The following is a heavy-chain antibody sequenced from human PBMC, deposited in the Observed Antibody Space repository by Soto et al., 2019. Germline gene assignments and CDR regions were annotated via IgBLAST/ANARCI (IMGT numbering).Heavy chain of an antibody. V-gene: IGHV4-59*08. J-gene: IGHJ4*02. CDR3: ARSGSGWLDY. D-gene: IGHD6-19*01. Sequence: PSETLSLTCTVSGGSISSSYWSWIRQPPGKGLEWIGYIYDSGSTYYNSSLKSRVTMSVDTSKNQFSLKLNSVTAADTAVYYCARSGSGWLDYWGQGTRVTVSS. CDR1: GGSISSSY. CDR2: IYDSGST.